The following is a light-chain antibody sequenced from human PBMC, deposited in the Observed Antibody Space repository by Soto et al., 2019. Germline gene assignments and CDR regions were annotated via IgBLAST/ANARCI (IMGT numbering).Light chain of an antibody. CDR1: NSDVGGYNY. CDR2: DVS. V-gene: IGLV2-11*01. J-gene: IGLJ1*01. CDR3: YSHAGSYTFV. Sequence: QSVLTQPRSVSGSPGQSVTISCTGTNSDVGGYNYVSWYQQHPGKAPKLMIYDVSKRPSGVPYRFSGSKSGNTASLTISGLQAEDEADYYCYSHAGSYTFVYRTAIKVAVL.